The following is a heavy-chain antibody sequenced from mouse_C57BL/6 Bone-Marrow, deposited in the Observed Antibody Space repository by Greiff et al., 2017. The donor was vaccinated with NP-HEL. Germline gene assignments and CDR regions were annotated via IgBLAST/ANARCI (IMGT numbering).Heavy chain of an antibody. CDR2: IYPRSGNT. CDR1: GYTFTSYG. CDR3: ARGGPWEGNY. D-gene: IGHD4-1*01. J-gene: IGHJ2*01. V-gene: IGHV1-81*01. Sequence: VQLQQSGAELARPGASVKLSCKASGYTFTSYGISWVKQRTGQGLEWIGEIYPRSGNTYYNEKFKGQATLTADKASSTAYMELRSLTSEDSAVYFCARGGPWEGNYWGQGTTLTVSS.